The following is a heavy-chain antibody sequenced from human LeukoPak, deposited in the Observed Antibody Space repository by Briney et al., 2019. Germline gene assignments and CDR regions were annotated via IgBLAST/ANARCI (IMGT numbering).Heavy chain of an antibody. CDR3: ATDRWGFFNY. D-gene: IGHD3-3*01. CDR2: ISTHSTII. V-gene: IGHV3-48*01. Sequence: GGSLRLSCAASGFTFSTYSMNWVRQAPGKGLEWVSYISTHSTIIYYADSVKGRFTISRDNAKNSLYLQMNSLRAEDTAFYYCATDRWGFFNYWGQGTLVTVSS. CDR1: GFTFSTYS. J-gene: IGHJ4*02.